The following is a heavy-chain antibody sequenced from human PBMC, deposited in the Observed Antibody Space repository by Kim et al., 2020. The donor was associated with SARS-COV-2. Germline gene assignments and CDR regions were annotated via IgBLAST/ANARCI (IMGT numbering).Heavy chain of an antibody. CDR3: VRGAGSRYYFDY. V-gene: IGHV3-33*01. D-gene: IGHD5-12*01. Sequence: YYAASVKGRLPITRDNSKNTVSLQMNSLRAEDTAVYFCVRGAGSRYYFDYWGQGTLVTVSS. J-gene: IGHJ4*02.